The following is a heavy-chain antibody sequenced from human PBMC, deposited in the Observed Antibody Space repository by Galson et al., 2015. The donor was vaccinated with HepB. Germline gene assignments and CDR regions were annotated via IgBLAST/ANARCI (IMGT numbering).Heavy chain of an antibody. CDR1: GFTLSNAW. V-gene: IGHV3-15*01. CDR3: TTDLTSWGYYDRETGPRAYWYVDL. D-gene: IGHD3-22*01. CDR2: IKSKTDGRTT. Sequence: SLRLSCAASGFTLSNAWMSWVRQAPGEGLEWVGSIKSKTDGRTTDYAAPVKGRFTISRDDSKNTLYLQMNSLKTEDTAVYYCTTDLTSWGYYDRETGPRAYWYVDLWGRGTLVTVSS. J-gene: IGHJ2*01.